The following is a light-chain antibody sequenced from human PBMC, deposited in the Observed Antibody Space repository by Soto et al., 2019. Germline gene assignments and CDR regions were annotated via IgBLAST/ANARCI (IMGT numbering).Light chain of an antibody. Sequence: EIVMTQSPATLSVSPGERATLSCRASQSVGSNLAWYQQKPGQAPRLLIYGASTGATGIPARFSGSGSGTEFTLTITGLQSEDFAVYYCQQYNNWPITFGQGTRLDIK. CDR3: QQYNNWPIT. J-gene: IGKJ5*01. V-gene: IGKV3D-15*01. CDR2: GAS. CDR1: QSVGSN.